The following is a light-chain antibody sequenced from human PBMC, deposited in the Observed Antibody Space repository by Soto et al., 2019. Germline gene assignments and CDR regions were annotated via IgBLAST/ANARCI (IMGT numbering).Light chain of an antibody. CDR2: DDS. Sequence: SYELTQPPSVSVAPGQTARITCGGNNIGAKSVLWYQQKPGQAPVVVVYDDSDRPSGIPERFSGSNSGNTATLTISGVEAGDEADYYCQVWGTSSAHPFGTGTKGTVL. CDR3: QVWGTSSAHP. CDR1: NIGAKS. V-gene: IGLV3-21*02. J-gene: IGLJ1*01.